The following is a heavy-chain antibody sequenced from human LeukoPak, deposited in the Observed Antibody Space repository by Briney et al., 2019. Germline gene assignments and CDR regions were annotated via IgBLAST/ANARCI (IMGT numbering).Heavy chain of an antibody. Sequence: GESLKISCKGSGYIYTNYWIGWVRQVPGKGLEWMGIIYPGDSDTRYSPSFQGQVTISADKSITTAYLQWSSLKASDTAMYYCVRRGSGTYSPFDLWGQGTLVTVSS. CDR2: IYPGDSDT. D-gene: IGHD1-26*01. J-gene: IGHJ4*02. CDR1: GYIYTNYW. CDR3: VRRGSGTYSPFDL. V-gene: IGHV5-51*01.